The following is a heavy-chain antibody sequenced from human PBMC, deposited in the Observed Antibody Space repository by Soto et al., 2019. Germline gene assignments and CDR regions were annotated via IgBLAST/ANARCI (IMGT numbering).Heavy chain of an antibody. J-gene: IGHJ4*02. CDR2: ISYDGSNK. V-gene: IGHV3-30-3*01. CDR3: ARDYYYDSSGYYFFDY. Sequence: GGSLRLSCAASGFTFSSYAMHWVRQAPGKGLEWVAVISYDGSNKYYADSVKGRFTISRDNSKNTLYLQMNSLRAEDTAVYYCARDYYYDSSGYYFFDYWGQGTLVTVS. D-gene: IGHD3-22*01. CDR1: GFTFSSYA.